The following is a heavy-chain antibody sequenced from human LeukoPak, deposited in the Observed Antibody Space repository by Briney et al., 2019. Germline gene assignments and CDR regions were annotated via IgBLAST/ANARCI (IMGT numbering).Heavy chain of an antibody. CDR2: ISSSGSTI. Sequence: GGSLRLSCAVSGIIFSSYSMNWVRQAPGKGLEWVSYISSSGSTIYYADSVKSRFTISRDNSKNTLYLQMNSLRAEDTAVYYCNGWSGSRVLIYYYGMDVWGQGTTVTVSS. CDR3: NGWSGSRVLIYYYGMDV. CDR1: GIIFSSYS. J-gene: IGHJ6*02. V-gene: IGHV3-48*01. D-gene: IGHD1-26*01.